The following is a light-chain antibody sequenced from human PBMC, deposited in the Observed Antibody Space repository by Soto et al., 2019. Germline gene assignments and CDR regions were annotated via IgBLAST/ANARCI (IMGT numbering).Light chain of an antibody. J-gene: IGLJ1*01. CDR1: SSDVGGYNY. Sequence: QSALTQPASVSGSPGQSITISCTGTSSDVGGYNYVSWYRQHPGRAPKLMIYDVSNRPSGVSNRFSGSKSGNTASLTISGLKVEDELAYTSTSYTRGSIYVSGLGPKLP. CDR3: TSYTRGSIYV. V-gene: IGLV2-14*01. CDR2: DVS.